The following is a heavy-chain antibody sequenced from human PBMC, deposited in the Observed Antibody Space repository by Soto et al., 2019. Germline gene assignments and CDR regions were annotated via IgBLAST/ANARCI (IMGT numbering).Heavy chain of an antibody. D-gene: IGHD1-1*01. J-gene: IGHJ6*02. CDR3: AIWEHYYGMDV. Sequence: PSETLSLTCTVSGGSISSSSYYWGWIRQPPGKGLEWIGSIYYSGSTYYNPSLKSRVTISVDTSKNQFSLKLSSVTAADTAVYYCAIWEHYYGMDVWGQGTTVTVSS. CDR1: GGSISSSSYY. CDR2: IYYSGST. V-gene: IGHV4-39*01.